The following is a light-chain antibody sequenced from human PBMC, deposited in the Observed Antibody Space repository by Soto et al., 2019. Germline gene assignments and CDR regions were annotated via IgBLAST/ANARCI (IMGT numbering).Light chain of an antibody. CDR2: GTS. J-gene: IGLJ2*01. V-gene: IGLV1-40*01. CDR1: SSNIGAGYD. Sequence: QSVLTQPPSVSGAPGQRVTISCTGSSSNIGAGYDVHWYQQLPGTAPKLLIYGTSNRPSGVPDRFPGSKSGTSASLAITGRQAEDEADHYCQSYDSSLSGVVFGGGTKLTVL. CDR3: QSYDSSLSGVV.